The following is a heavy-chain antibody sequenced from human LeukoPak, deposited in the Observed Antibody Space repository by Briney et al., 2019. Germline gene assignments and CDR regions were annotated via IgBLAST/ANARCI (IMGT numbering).Heavy chain of an antibody. D-gene: IGHD4-23*01. CDR3: ARDLTVVDFDY. V-gene: IGHV3-74*01. Sequence: GGSLRLSCAASGFTFSSYWMHWVRQAPGKGLVWVSRINSDGSSARYADSVKGRFSISRDNGQDTLYLQMDSLRVEDTAVYYCARDLTVVDFDYWGQGTLVTVSS. J-gene: IGHJ4*02. CDR2: INSDGSSA. CDR1: GFTFSSYW.